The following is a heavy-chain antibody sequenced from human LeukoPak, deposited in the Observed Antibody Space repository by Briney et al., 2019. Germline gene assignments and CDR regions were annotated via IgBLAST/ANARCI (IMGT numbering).Heavy chain of an antibody. J-gene: IGHJ3*02. Sequence: SETLSLTCTVSGGSISSGGYYWSWIRQHPGKGLEWIGYIYYSGSTYYNPSLKSRVTISVDTSKNQFSLKLSSVTAADTAVYYCARDLSSEGYGPSFDIWDQGTMVTVSS. D-gene: IGHD4-17*01. CDR3: ARDLSSEGYGPSFDI. V-gene: IGHV4-31*03. CDR1: GGSISSGGYY. CDR2: IYYSGST.